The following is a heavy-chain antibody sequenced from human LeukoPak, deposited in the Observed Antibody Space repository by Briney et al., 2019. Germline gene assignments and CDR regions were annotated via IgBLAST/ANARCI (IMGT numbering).Heavy chain of an antibody. CDR1: GGSISSTTNW. CDR2: IHQSGST. J-gene: IGHJ4*02. V-gene: IGHV4-4*02. Sequence: SETLSFTCAVSGGSISSTTNWWSWVRQPPGKGLEWIGEIHQSGSTNYKPSLKSRVTISVDKTKNQFSLKMTSVTAADTAVYYCARGLVDTGRSRFDYWCQGTLVTVSS. D-gene: IGHD5-12*01. CDR3: ARGLVDTGRSRFDY.